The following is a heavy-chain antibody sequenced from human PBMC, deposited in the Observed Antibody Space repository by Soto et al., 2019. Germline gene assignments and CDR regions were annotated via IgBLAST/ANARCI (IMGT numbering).Heavy chain of an antibody. CDR3: AESSGIAVAGIDY. V-gene: IGHV1-69*13. D-gene: IGHD6-19*01. J-gene: IGHJ4*02. Sequence: SVKVSCKASAGTFSSYGFSWVRQAPGQGLEWMGLLIPIFGTANYAQKFQGRVTITADESTSTAYMELSGLRSEDTAVYYCAESSGIAVAGIDYWGQGTLVTVSS. CDR2: LIPIFGTA. CDR1: AGTFSSYG.